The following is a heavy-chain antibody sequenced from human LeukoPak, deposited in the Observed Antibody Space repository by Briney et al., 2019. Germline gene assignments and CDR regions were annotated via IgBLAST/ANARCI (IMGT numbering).Heavy chain of an antibody. J-gene: IGHJ5*02. Sequence: SETLSLTCAVSGGSISSSNWWSWVRQPPGKGLEWIGEIYHSGSTNYNPSLKSRVTISVDTSKNQFSLKLSSVTAADTAVYYCAREAIAVAVWGWFDPWGQGTLVTVSS. CDR1: GGSISSSNW. V-gene: IGHV4-4*02. D-gene: IGHD6-19*01. CDR2: IYHSGST. CDR3: AREAIAVAVWGWFDP.